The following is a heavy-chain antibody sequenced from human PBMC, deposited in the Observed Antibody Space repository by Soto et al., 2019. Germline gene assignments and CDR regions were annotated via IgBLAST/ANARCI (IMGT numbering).Heavy chain of an antibody. CDR1: GFTFSSYA. Sequence: GGSLRLSCAASGFTFSSYAMHWVRQAPGKGLEWVAVISYDGSNKYYADSVKGRFTISRDNSKNTLYLQMNSLRAEDTAVYYCARDRGYCTNGVCYSAYYGMDVWGQGTTVTVSS. D-gene: IGHD2-8*01. J-gene: IGHJ6*02. CDR2: ISYDGSNK. V-gene: IGHV3-30*04. CDR3: ARDRGYCTNGVCYSAYYGMDV.